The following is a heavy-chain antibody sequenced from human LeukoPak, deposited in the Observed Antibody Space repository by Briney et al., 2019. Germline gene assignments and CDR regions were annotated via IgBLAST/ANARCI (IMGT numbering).Heavy chain of an antibody. CDR3: ARRRSSSWYSRFDP. V-gene: IGHV4-39*07. CDR1: GGSISSGGYY. Sequence: PSETLSLTCTVSGGSISSGGYYWSWLRQPPGTGLEWIGEINHSGSTNYNPSLKSRVTISVDTSKNQFSLKLSSVTAADTAVYYCARRRSSSWYSRFDPWGQGTLVTVSS. CDR2: INHSGST. J-gene: IGHJ5*02. D-gene: IGHD6-13*01.